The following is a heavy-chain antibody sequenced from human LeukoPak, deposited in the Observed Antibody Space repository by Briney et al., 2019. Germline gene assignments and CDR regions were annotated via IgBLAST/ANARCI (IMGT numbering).Heavy chain of an antibody. CDR2: IIPIFGTA. CDR1: GGTFSSYA. D-gene: IGHD1-7*01. J-gene: IGHJ3*02. V-gene: IGHV1-69*06. CDR3: ASDAVPILELRGGDAFDI. Sequence: GASVKVSCKASGGTFSSYAISWVRQAPGQGLEWMGGIIPIFGTANYAQKFQGRVTITADKSTSTAYMKLSSLRSEDTAVYYCASDAVPILELRGGDAFDIWGQGTMVTVSS.